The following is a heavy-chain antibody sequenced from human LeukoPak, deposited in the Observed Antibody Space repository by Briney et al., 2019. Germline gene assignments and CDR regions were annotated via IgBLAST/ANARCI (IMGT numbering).Heavy chain of an antibody. V-gene: IGHV3-23*01. CDR3: AKLGGYYYYGMDV. D-gene: IGHD3-3*01. J-gene: IGHJ6*02. Sequence: QPGGSLRLSCAASGFTFSSYAMSWARQAPGKGLEWVSAISGSGGSTYYADSVKGLFTISRDNSKNTLYLQMNSLRAEDTAVYYCAKLGGYYYYGMDVWGQGTTVTVSS. CDR1: GFTFSSYA. CDR2: ISGSGGST.